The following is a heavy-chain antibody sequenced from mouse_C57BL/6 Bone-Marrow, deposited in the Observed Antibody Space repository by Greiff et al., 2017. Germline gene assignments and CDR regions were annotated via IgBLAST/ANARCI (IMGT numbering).Heavy chain of an antibody. CDR2: INPNNGGT. J-gene: IGHJ4*01. Sequence: EVQLQQSGPELVKPGASVKISCKASGYTFTDYYMNWVKQSHGKSLEWIGDINPNNGGTSYNQKFKGKATLTVDKSSSTAYMELRSLTSEDSAVYYCARSCYYYGSRGAMDYWGQGTSVTVSS. CDR1: GYTFTDYY. V-gene: IGHV1-26*01. CDR3: ARSCYYYGSRGAMDY. D-gene: IGHD1-1*01.